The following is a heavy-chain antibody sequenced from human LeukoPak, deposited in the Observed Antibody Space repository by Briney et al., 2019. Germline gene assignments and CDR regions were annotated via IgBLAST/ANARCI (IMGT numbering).Heavy chain of an antibody. CDR3: TRDHPDCRGTSCLLFDS. CDR2: ITRGGGTT. Sequence: GGSLRLSCAASGFTFSSYAMSWVRQAPGKGLEWVSTITRGGGTTYYADSVTGRFTISRDNSKDTLYLQMNSLRVEDSAVFYCTRDHPDCRGTSCLLFDSWGQGTLVTVSS. CDR1: GFTFSSYA. D-gene: IGHD2-2*01. J-gene: IGHJ4*02. V-gene: IGHV3-23*01.